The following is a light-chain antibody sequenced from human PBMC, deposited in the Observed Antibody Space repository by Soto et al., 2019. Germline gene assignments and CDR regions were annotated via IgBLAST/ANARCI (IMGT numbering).Light chain of an antibody. CDR1: SSDVGAYNS. CDR2: DVN. CDR3: CSYTNSGSSNYV. V-gene: IGLV2-14*01. Sequence: QSALTQPASVSGSPGQSITISCTGTSSDVGAYNSVSWYQQYPDKAPTLMIYDVNNRPSGVSDRFSGSKSGNTASLTISGLQGEDEADYYCCSYTNSGSSNYVFGTGTKLTVL. J-gene: IGLJ1*01.